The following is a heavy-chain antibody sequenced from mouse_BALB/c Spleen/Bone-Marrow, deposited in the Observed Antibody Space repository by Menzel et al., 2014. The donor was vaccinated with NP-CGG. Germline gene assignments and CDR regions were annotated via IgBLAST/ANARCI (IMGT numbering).Heavy chain of an antibody. J-gene: IGHJ3*01. CDR1: GFNIKDTY. D-gene: IGHD1-1*01. CDR2: IDPANGNT. V-gene: IGHV14-3*02. CDR3: APYYYGSSSFAY. Sequence: EVQLQQSGAELVKPGASVKLSCTASGFNIKDTYMHWVKQRPEQGLEWIGRIDPANGNTKYDPKFQGKATITADTSSNTAYLQLSSLTSEDTVVYYCAPYYYGSSSFAYWGQGTLVTVSA.